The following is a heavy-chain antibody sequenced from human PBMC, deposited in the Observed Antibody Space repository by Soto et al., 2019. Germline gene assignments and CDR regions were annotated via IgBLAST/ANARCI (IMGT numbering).Heavy chain of an antibody. Sequence: GASVKVSCKASGYTFTSYDINWVRQATGQGLEWMGWMNPNSGNTGYAQKFQGRVTMTRNTSISTAYMELSSLRSEDTAVYYCARGTGGRSDIVVVPAAMASLYYYYMDVWGKGTTVTVSS. J-gene: IGHJ6*03. CDR2: MNPNSGNT. V-gene: IGHV1-8*01. D-gene: IGHD2-2*01. CDR1: GYTFTSYD. CDR3: ARGTGGRSDIVVVPAAMASLYYYYMDV.